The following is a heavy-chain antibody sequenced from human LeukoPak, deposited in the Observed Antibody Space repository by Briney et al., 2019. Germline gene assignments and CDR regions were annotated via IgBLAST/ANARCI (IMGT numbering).Heavy chain of an antibody. CDR3: ARRMTTGTTSHYFDY. V-gene: IGHV4-59*01. D-gene: IGHD2-2*01. CDR1: SGSINTYY. J-gene: IGHJ4*02. Sequence: PSETLSLTCTVSSGSINTYYWSWIRQPPGKGLEWIGYVFYTGSTNYNPSLKSRVTISLDTPKNQFSLKLTSVTAADTAVYFCARRMTTGTTSHYFDYWGQGTLVTVSS. CDR2: VFYTGST.